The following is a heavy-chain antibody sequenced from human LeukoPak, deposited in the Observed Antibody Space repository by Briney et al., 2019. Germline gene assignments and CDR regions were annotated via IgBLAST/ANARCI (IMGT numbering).Heavy chain of an antibody. D-gene: IGHD6-6*01. CDR3: ARLSRQLPPDY. Sequence: GASVKVSCKASGYTFTSYDINWVRQATGQGLEWMGWMNPNSGNTGYAQKFQGRVTITRNTSISTAYMELSSLRSEDTAVYYCARLSRQLPPDYWGQGTLVTVSS. J-gene: IGHJ4*02. CDR2: MNPNSGNT. CDR1: GYTFTSYD. V-gene: IGHV1-8*03.